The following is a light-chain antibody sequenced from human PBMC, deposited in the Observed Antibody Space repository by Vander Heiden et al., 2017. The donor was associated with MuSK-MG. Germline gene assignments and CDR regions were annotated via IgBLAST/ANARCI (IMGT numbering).Light chain of an antibody. Sequence: AIRMTQSPSSFSASTGDRVTITCRTSQGISSYLAWYQQKPGKAPKLLIYAASTLQSGVPPRFSGSGSGTDFTLTISCLQSEAFATYYCQQYYSYPLLTFGQGTRLEIK. CDR3: QQYYSYPLLT. CDR1: QGISSY. V-gene: IGKV1-8*01. CDR2: AAS. J-gene: IGKJ5*01.